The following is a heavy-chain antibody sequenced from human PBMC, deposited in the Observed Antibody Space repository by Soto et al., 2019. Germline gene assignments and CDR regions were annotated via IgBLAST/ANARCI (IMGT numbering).Heavy chain of an antibody. Sequence: EVQLVESGGGLVQPGGSLRLSCAASGFTFSSYEMNWVRQAPGKGLEWVSYISSSGSTIYYADSVKGRFTISRDNAKNSLYLQMNSLRAEDTAVYYCARDRGVSSSSRYYYYYGMDVWGQGTTVTVSS. V-gene: IGHV3-48*03. J-gene: IGHJ6*02. CDR2: ISSSGSTI. CDR3: ARDRGVSSSSRYYYYYGMDV. D-gene: IGHD6-6*01. CDR1: GFTFSSYE.